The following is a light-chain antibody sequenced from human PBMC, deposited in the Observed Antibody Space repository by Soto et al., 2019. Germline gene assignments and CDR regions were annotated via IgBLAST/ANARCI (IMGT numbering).Light chain of an antibody. Sequence: EIVVTQSPATLSVSPGERATLSCRASQSVSRNLAWYQQKPGQAPRLLIYGASTRATGIPARFSGSGSGTEFTLTISSLQSEYFSVYYCQTYKTFGQGTKVEIK. CDR2: GAS. J-gene: IGKJ1*01. CDR1: QSVSRN. CDR3: QTYKT. V-gene: IGKV3-15*01.